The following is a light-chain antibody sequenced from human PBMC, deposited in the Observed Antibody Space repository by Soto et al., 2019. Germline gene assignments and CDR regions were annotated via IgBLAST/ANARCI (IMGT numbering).Light chain of an antibody. CDR1: QSVLYSSNNKNY. V-gene: IGKV4-1*01. CDR2: WAS. CDR3: QQYYSTPLST. Sequence: IVMTQSPDSLAVSLGERATINCKSSQSVLYSSNNKNYLAWYQQKPGQPPKLLIYWASTRESGVPDRFSGSGSWTDFTLTISSLQAEEVAVYYCQQYYSTPLSTFGHRTKVDIK. J-gene: IGKJ3*01.